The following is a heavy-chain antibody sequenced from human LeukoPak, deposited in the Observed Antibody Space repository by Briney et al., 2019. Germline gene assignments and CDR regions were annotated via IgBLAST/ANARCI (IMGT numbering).Heavy chain of an antibody. CDR3: ARSPDYGGNYINFDY. CDR1: GYTFTSYG. CDR2: ISAYNGNT. D-gene: IGHD4-23*01. V-gene: IGHV1-18*01. Sequence: ASVKVSCKASGYTFTSYGISWVRQAPGQGLEWMGWISAYNGNTNYAQKLQGRVTMTTDTSTSTAYMELRSLRSDDTAVYYCARSPDYGGNYINFDYWAREPWSPSPQ. J-gene: IGHJ4*02.